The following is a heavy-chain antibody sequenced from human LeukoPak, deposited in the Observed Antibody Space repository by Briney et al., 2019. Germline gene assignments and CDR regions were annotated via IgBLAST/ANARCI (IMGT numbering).Heavy chain of an antibody. CDR3: ARGRYCSGGSCPGFDY. Sequence: QPGGSLRLSSAASGFTVSSNYMSWVRQAPGKGLEWVSVTYSGGTTYYADSVKGRFTISRDNSKNTLYLQMSSLRAEDTAVYYCARGRYCSGGSCPGFDYWGQGTLVTVSS. V-gene: IGHV3-53*01. D-gene: IGHD2-15*01. CDR2: TYSGGTT. CDR1: GFTVSSNY. J-gene: IGHJ4*02.